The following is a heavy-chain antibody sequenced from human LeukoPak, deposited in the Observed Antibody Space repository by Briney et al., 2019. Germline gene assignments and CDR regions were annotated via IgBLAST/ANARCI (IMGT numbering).Heavy chain of an antibody. Sequence: GESLKISCKGSGYSFTIYWIGWVRQMPGKGLEWMGIIYPGDSDTRKSPSFQGQVTISADKSISTAYLQWSSLKASDTAMYYCARWAAAAGGYFDYWGRGTLVTVSS. D-gene: IGHD6-13*01. CDR2: IYPGDSDT. CDR3: ARWAAAAGGYFDY. J-gene: IGHJ4*02. CDR1: GYSFTIYW. V-gene: IGHV5-51*01.